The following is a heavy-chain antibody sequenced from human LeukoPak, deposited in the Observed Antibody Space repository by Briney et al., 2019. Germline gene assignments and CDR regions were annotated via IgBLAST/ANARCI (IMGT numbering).Heavy chain of an antibody. CDR1: GGSISSYY. Sequence: SETLSLTCTVSGGSISSYYWSWIRQPPGKGLEWIGYIYYNGSTNYNPSLKSRVTISVDTSKNQFSLKLSSVTAADTAVYYCASQKRGEFDYWGQGTLVTVSS. D-gene: IGHD3-16*01. V-gene: IGHV4-59*01. J-gene: IGHJ4*02. CDR3: ASQKRGEFDY. CDR2: IYYNGST.